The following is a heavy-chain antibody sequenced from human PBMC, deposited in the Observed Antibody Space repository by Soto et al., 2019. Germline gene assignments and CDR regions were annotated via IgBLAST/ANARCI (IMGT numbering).Heavy chain of an antibody. J-gene: IGHJ6*02. CDR3: ARDSSSWPYYGMDV. V-gene: IGHV1-69*01. CDR2: IIPIFGTA. D-gene: IGHD6-13*01. CDR1: GGTFSSYA. Sequence: QVQLVQSGAEVKKPGSSVQVSCKASGGTFSSYAISWVRQAPGQGLEWMGGIIPIFGTANYAQKFQGRVTITADESTSKAYMELSSLRSEDTAVYYCARDSSSWPYYGMDVWGQGTTVTVSS.